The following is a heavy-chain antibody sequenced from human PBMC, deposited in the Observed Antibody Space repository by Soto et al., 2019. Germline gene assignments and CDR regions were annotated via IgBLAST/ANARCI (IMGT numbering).Heavy chain of an antibody. CDR1: GFTVSSNY. Sequence: EVQLVESGGGLVQPGGSLRLSCAASGFTVSSNYMSWVRQAPGKGLEWVSVIYSGGSTYYADSVKGRFTICRHNSKNTLYLQMNSLRAADTAVYYCERQQLVPPDDAFDIWGQGTMVTVSS. CDR2: IYSGGST. J-gene: IGHJ3*02. D-gene: IGHD6-13*01. CDR3: ERQQLVPPDDAFDI. V-gene: IGHV3-53*04.